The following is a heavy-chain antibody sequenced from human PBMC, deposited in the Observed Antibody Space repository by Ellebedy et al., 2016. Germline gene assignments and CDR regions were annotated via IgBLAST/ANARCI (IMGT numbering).Heavy chain of an antibody. J-gene: IGHJ6*02. CDR3: ARRIAARPDYYYAMDG. V-gene: IGHV3-33*01. CDR1: GFTFRSYG. D-gene: IGHD6-6*01. CDR2: IWYDGSNK. Sequence: GESLKISCAASGFTFRSYGMHWVRQAPGKGLEWVAVIWYDGSNKYYGDSVKGRFTIARDNSRNTLYLQMNSLRAEDTAVYYCARRIAARPDYYYAMDGWGQGTTVIVSS.